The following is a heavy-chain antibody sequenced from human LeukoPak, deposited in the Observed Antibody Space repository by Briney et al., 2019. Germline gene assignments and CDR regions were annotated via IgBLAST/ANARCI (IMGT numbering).Heavy chain of an antibody. Sequence: AQTLSLTCTVSGRSISSFYWSWIRHPPRKGLGWMGFIYSSGSTNYNHSLKSRVTISVDTSKNQLSLKLSCVTAEDTAMYYCARHESTVWASDYWGQGALVTVSS. V-gene: IGHV4-59*08. CDR3: ARHESTVWASDY. CDR1: GRSISSFY. CDR2: IYSSGST. D-gene: IGHD2-8*01. J-gene: IGHJ4*02.